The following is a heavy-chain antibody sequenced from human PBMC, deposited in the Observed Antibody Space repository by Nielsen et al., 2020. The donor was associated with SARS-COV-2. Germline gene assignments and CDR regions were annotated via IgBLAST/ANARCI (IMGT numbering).Heavy chain of an antibody. CDR2: IVVGSGNT. V-gene: IGHV1-58*02. CDR3: AADRGIDWFDP. J-gene: IGHJ5*02. D-gene: IGHD3-10*01. Sequence: SVKVSCKASGYTFTSYGISWVRQAPGQGLEWIGWIVVGSGNTNYAQKFQERVTITRDMSTSTAYMELSSLRSEDTAVYYCAADRGIDWFDPWGQGTLVTVSS. CDR1: GYTFTSYG.